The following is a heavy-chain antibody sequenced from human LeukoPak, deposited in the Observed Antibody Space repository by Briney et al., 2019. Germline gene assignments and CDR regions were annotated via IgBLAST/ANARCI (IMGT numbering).Heavy chain of an antibody. J-gene: IGHJ4*02. CDR2: IFYSGSI. CDR1: GGSFSSSSYC. Sequence: SETLSLTCTVSGGSFSSSSYCWGWIRQSPGKGLEWIGNIFYSGSIYYSSSLRSRVTISVDTTKNQFSLKLSSVTAADTAVYYCASSKWGSVMQLDYWGQGTLVTVSS. D-gene: IGHD7-27*01. CDR3: ASSKWGSVMQLDY. V-gene: IGHV4-39*01.